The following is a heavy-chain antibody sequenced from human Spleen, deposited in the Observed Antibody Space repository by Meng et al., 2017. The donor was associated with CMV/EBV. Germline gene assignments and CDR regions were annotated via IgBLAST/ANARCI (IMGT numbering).Heavy chain of an antibody. J-gene: IGHJ4*02. CDR3: AHRRPLPEADYYFDY. D-gene: IGHD1-14*01. CDR1: GFSLSTSGVG. V-gene: IGHV2-5*01. CDR2: IYWHDDK. Sequence: SGFSLSTSGVGVGWIRQPPGKALEWLGIIYWHDDKRYSPSLKSRLTITKDTSKNQVVLTMTNMDPVDTATYYCAHRRPLPEADYYFDYWGQGTLVTVSS.